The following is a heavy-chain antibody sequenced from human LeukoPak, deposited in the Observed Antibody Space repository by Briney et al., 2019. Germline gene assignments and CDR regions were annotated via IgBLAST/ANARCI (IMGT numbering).Heavy chain of an antibody. CDR3: AKDWRGSTSYFDY. CDR1: GFTFSSYA. Sequence: GRSLRLSCAASGFTFSSYAMSWVRQAPGKGLEWVSAISGSGGSTYYADSVKGRFTISRDNSKNTLYLQMNSLRAEDTAVYYCAKDWRGSTSYFDYWGQGTLVTVSS. CDR2: ISGSGGST. D-gene: IGHD2-2*01. V-gene: IGHV3-23*01. J-gene: IGHJ4*02.